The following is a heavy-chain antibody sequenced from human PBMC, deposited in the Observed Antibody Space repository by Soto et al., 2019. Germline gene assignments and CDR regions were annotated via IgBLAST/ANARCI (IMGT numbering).Heavy chain of an antibody. J-gene: IGHJ4*02. CDR1: GFTFSSYG. D-gene: IGHD1-26*01. CDR3: ARVGATGFFDY. V-gene: IGHV3-33*01. CDR2: IWYDGSNK. Sequence: QVQLVESGGGVVQPGRSLRLSCAASGFTFSSYGMHWVRQAPGKGLEWVAVIWYDGSNKYYADSVKGRFTISRDNSKNTLYLQMHSLRAEDTAVYSCARVGATGFFDYWGQGTMVTVSS.